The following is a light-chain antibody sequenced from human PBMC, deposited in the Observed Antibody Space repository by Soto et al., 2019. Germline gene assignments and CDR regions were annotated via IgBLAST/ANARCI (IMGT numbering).Light chain of an antibody. CDR2: GAS. CDR3: QQYDSTPPT. V-gene: IGKV3-20*01. J-gene: IGKJ1*01. CDR1: QSVNSNY. Sequence: EIVLTQSPGTLSLSPGDRATLSCRASQSVNSNYLAWYQRKPGQAPRLLIYGASNRATDIPLRCSASGSGTSLTHTITRLEAEDFAVYYCQQYDSTPPTFGEGTKVEVK.